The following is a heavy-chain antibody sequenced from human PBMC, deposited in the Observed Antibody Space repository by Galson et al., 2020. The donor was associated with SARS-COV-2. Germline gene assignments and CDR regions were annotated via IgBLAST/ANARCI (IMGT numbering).Heavy chain of an antibody. Sequence: KIGESLKISCAASGFTFSSYSMNWVRQAPGKGLEWVSSISSSSSYIYYADSVKGRFTISRDNAKNSLYLQMNSLRAEDTAVYYCSGLDHDSYGYDFEAFDIWGQGKMVTVSS. CDR2: ISSSSSYI. CDR1: GFTFSSYS. J-gene: IGHJ3*02. CDR3: SGLDHDSYGYDFEAFDI. D-gene: IGHD5-18*01. V-gene: IGHV3-21*01.